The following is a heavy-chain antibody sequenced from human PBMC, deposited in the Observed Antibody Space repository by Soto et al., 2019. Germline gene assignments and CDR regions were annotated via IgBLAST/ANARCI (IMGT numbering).Heavy chain of an antibody. CDR3: ARGEPVAGTPWFDP. V-gene: IGHV4-30-4*01. CDR2: IYYSGST. D-gene: IGHD6-19*01. Sequence: PSETLSLTCTVSGGSISSGDYYWSWIRQPPGKGLEWIGYIYYSGSTYYNPSLKSRVTISVDTSKNQFSLKLSSVTAADAAVYYCARGEPVAGTPWFDPWGQGTLVTVSS. J-gene: IGHJ5*02. CDR1: GGSISSGDYY.